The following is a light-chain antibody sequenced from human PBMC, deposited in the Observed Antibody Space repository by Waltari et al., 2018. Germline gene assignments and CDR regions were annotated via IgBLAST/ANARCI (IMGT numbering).Light chain of an antibody. V-gene: IGLV2-14*03. CDR1: SSDIGRYNY. J-gene: IGLJ2*01. Sequence: QSALTQPASVSGSPGQSITISCTGTSSDIGRYNYVSWFQQHPGKAPKLMIYDVRNRPSGVSNRFSCSKADYTASLTISGLPAEDEAVYFCNSFTSSNPVIFGGGTKLTV. CDR2: DVR. CDR3: NSFTSSNPVI.